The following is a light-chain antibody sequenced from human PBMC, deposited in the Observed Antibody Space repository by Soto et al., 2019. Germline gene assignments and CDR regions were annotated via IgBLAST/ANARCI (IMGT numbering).Light chain of an antibody. J-gene: IGKJ2*01. CDR1: QSVSSN. Sequence: IVMTQSPATLSVSPGERATLSCRASQSVSSNLAWYQQKPGQAPRLLIYGASTRATGIPARFSGSGSGTEFTLTISSLQSEDFAVYYCQQYNNRRTFGQGTKLEIK. V-gene: IGKV3-15*01. CDR3: QQYNNRRT. CDR2: GAS.